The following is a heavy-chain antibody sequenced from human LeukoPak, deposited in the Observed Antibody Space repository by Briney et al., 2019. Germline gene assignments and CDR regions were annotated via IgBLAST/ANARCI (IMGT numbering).Heavy chain of an antibody. D-gene: IGHD2-15*01. CDR2: INPNSGGT. J-gene: IGHJ6*03. CDR1: GYTFTGYY. CDR3: ASPLGETDNCYMDV. Sequence: ASVKVSCKASGYTFTGYYMHWVRQAPGQGLEWMGWINPNSGGTNYAQKFQGRVTMTRDTSISTAYMELSRLRSDDTAVYYCASPLGETDNCYMDVWGKGTTVTVSS. V-gene: IGHV1-2*02.